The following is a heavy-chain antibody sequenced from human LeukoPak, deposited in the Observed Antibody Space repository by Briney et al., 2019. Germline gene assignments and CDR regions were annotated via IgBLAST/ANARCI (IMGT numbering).Heavy chain of an antibody. V-gene: IGHV3-23*01. J-gene: IGHJ4*02. D-gene: IGHD3-10*01. CDR3: ARKSASGNYPLDY. Sequence: GGSLRHSCAASGFNFGSYSMTWVRQAPGKGLEWVSVMSADSATTFYADSVKGRFTISRDNAKNTVFLQMSSLRAEDTALYYCARKSASGNYPLDYWGQGTLVTVPS. CDR2: MSADSATT. CDR1: GFNFGSYS.